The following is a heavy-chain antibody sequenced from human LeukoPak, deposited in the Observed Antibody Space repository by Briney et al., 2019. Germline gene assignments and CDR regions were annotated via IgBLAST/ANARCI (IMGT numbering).Heavy chain of an antibody. D-gene: IGHD1-26*01. CDR3: AREPHSGSYQSYWYFDL. V-gene: IGHV4-59*01. Sequence: SETLSLTCAVSGGSISSYYWSWIRQPPGKGLEWIGYIYYSGSTNYNPSLKSRVTISVDTSKNQFSLKLSSVTAADTAVYYCAREPHSGSYQSYWYFDLWGRGTLVTVSS. J-gene: IGHJ2*01. CDR2: IYYSGST. CDR1: GGSISSYY.